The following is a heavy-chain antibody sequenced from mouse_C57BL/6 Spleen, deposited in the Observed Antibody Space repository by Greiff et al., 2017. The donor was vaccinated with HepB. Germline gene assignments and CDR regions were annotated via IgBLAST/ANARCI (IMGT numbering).Heavy chain of an antibody. V-gene: IGHV1-36*01. CDR1: GFTFTDYY. CDR2: VYPYNGGT. D-gene: IGHD2-1*01. Sequence: EVKLQESGPVLVKPGPSVKISCKASGFTFTDYYMHWVKQSHGKSLEWIGLVYPYNGGTSYNQKFKGKATLTVDTSSSTAYMELNSLTSEDSAVYYCARQPLPLLPYAMDYWGQGTSVTVSS. J-gene: IGHJ4*01. CDR3: ARQPLPLLPYAMDY.